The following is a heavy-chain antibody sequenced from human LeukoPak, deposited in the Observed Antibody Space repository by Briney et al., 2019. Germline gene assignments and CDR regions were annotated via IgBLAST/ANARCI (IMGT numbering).Heavy chain of an antibody. D-gene: IGHD3-3*01. CDR2: IKQDGSEK. CDR1: GFRFSTYW. CDR3: ARRGYYEFWSGYFQRFEGWFDP. J-gene: IGHJ5*02. V-gene: IGHV3-7*01. Sequence: GGSLRLSCAAAGFRFSTYWMSWVRQAPGKGLEWVANIKQDGSEKYYVDSVKDRFTISRDNAKNSLYLQMNSLRDEDTAVYYCARRGYYEFWSGYFQRFEGWFDPWGQGTLVTVSS.